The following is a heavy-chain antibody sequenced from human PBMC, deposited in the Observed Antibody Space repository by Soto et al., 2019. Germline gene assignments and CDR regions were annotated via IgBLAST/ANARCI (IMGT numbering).Heavy chain of an antibody. D-gene: IGHD5-12*01. J-gene: IGHJ4*02. CDR2: INAGNGNT. V-gene: IGHV1-3*05. CDR3: ARAVAVPAAFDY. Sequence: QVQLVQSGAEEKKPGASVKVSCKASGYTFTSYAMHWVRQAPGQRLEWMGWINAGNGNTKYSQKFQGRVTITRGTPASTAYMGRSSLRSEDTAVYYCARAVAVPAAFDYWGQGTLVTVSS. CDR1: GYTFTSYA.